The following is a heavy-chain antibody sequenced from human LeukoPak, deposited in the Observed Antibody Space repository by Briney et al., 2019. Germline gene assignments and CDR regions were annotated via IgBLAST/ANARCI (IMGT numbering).Heavy chain of an antibody. D-gene: IGHD4-17*01. CDR2: IYYSGST. Sequence: SETLSLTCTLSGGSISSYYWSWIRQPPGKGLEWIGYIYYSGSTNYNPSLKSRVTISVDTSKNQFSLKLSSVTAADTAVYYCARGIVSDYGDYFWFDPRGQGTLVTVSS. CDR3: ARGIVSDYGDYFWFDP. V-gene: IGHV4-59*01. CDR1: GGSISSYY. J-gene: IGHJ5*02.